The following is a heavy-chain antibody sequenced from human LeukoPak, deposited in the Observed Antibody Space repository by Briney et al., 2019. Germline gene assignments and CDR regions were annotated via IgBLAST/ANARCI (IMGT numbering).Heavy chain of an antibody. D-gene: IGHD3-16*01. V-gene: IGHV4-59*01. CDR2: IYYSGST. J-gene: IGHJ4*02. CDR3: ARVRGSGYFDY. CDR1: GGSISSYY. Sequence: SETLSLTCTVSGGSISSYYWSWIRHPPGKGLEWIGYIYYSGSTNYNPSLKSRVTISVDTSKNQFSLKLSSVTAADTAVYYCARVRGSGYFDYWGQGTLVTVSS.